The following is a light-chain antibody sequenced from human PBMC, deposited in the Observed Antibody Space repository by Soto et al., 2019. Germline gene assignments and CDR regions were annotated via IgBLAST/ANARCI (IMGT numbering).Light chain of an antibody. Sequence: WTQAPATLSLSPVGRATRSCMGSQSVSTYLAWYQQKPGQAPRLLIYDASNRATGIPARFSGSGSGPDFTLPISTLEPEDFAVYYCQQRSNWPPEITFGQGTRLEIK. CDR1: QSVSTY. CDR3: QQRSNWPPEIT. J-gene: IGKJ5*01. CDR2: DAS. V-gene: IGKV3-11*01.